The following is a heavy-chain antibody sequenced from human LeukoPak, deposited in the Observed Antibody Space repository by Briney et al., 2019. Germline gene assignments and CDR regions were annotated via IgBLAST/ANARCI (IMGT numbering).Heavy chain of an antibody. CDR2: IYYSGST. CDR1: GGSISSGGYY. CDR3: AGEYGDYVDY. V-gene: IGHV4-31*03. Sequence: KASETLSLTCTVSGGSISSGGYYWSWIRQHPGKGLEWIGYIYYSGSTYYNPSLKSRVTIPVDTSKNQFSLKLSSVTAADTAVYYCAGEYGDYVDYWGQGTLVTVSS. D-gene: IGHD4-17*01. J-gene: IGHJ4*02.